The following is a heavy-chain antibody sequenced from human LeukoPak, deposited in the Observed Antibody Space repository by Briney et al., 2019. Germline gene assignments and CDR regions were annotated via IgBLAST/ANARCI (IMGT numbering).Heavy chain of an antibody. Sequence: SETLSLTCTVSGGSISGDYWSWIRQPPGKGQEYIGFMYSSGTSNYNPSLKSRVTMSVDTSKFQFSLKLRSVTAADTAVYYCARGMYDLQLGAWFDPWGQGTLVTVSS. CDR2: MYSSGTS. CDR3: ARGMYDLQLGAWFDP. D-gene: IGHD3-3*01. J-gene: IGHJ5*02. V-gene: IGHV4-59*01. CDR1: GGSISGDY.